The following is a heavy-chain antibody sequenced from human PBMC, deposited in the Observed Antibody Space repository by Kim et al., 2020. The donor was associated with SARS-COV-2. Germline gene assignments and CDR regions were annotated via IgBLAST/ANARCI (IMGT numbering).Heavy chain of an antibody. CDR3: ASPDYYDSSGYYSDYYYYVMDV. Sequence: ASVKVSCKASGYTFTSYAMNWVRQAPGQGLEWMGWINTNTGNPTYAQGFTGRFVFSLDTSVSTAYLQISSLKAEDTAVYYCASPDYYDSSGYYSDYYYYVMDVWGQGTTVTVSS. J-gene: IGHJ6*02. D-gene: IGHD3-22*01. V-gene: IGHV7-4-1*02. CDR1: GYTFTSYA. CDR2: INTNTGNP.